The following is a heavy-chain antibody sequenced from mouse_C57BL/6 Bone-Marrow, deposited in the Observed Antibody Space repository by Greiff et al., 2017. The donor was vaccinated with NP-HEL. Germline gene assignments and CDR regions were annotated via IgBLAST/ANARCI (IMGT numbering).Heavy chain of an antibody. D-gene: IGHD1-1*01. V-gene: IGHV1-50*01. Sequence: QVQLKQPGAELVKPGASVKLSCKASGYTFTSYWMQWVKQRPGQGLEWIGEIDPSDSYTNYNQKFKGKATLTVDTSSSTAYMQLSSLTSEDSAVYYCGRRATVSYAMDYWGQGTSVTVSS. J-gene: IGHJ4*01. CDR3: GRRATVSYAMDY. CDR1: GYTFTSYW. CDR2: IDPSDSYT.